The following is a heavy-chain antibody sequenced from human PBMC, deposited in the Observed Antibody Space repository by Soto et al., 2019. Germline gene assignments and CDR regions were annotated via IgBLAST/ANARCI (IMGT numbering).Heavy chain of an antibody. CDR2: VDPEDGET. D-gene: IGHD6-19*01. J-gene: IGHJ6*02. CDR3: ATGIGSSAWHRDYYYYGMDV. Sequence: GXSVKVSCKVSGCTFPDYYMHWVQQAPGKGLEWMGLVDPEDGETIYAEKFQGRVTITADTSTDTAYMELSSLRSEDTAVYYCATGIGSSAWHRDYYYYGMDVWGQGTTVTVSS. CDR1: GCTFPDYY. V-gene: IGHV1-69-2*01.